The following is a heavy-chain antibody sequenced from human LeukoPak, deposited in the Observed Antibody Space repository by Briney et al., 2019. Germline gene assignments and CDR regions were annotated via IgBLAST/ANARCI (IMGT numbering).Heavy chain of an antibody. V-gene: IGHV5-51*01. CDR2: IYPADSDV. CDR1: GYSFTNNW. CDR3: ARFEYSSSHSIDY. J-gene: IGHJ4*02. D-gene: IGHD6-6*01. Sequence: GESLKISCKVSGYSFTNNWIGWVRQMPGNGLEWMGIIYPADSDVRYSPSFQGQVTISADKSISTAYLQWSSLKASDTAMYYCARFEYSSSHSIDYWGQGTLVTVSS.